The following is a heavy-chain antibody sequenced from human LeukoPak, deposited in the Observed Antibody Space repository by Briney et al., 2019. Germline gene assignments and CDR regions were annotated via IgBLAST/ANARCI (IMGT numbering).Heavy chain of an antibody. CDR1: GFTVSNNY. V-gene: IGHV3-53*05. CDR3: AKALVQKFFYYYYGMDV. Sequence: GGSLRLSCTASGFTVSNNYMSWVRQAPGKGLEWVSISYSDSNTNYADSVKGRFTISRDNSKNTLYLQMNSLRAEDTAVYYCAKALVQKFFYYYYGMDVWGQGTTVTVSS. J-gene: IGHJ6*02. CDR2: SYSDSNT. D-gene: IGHD2-2*01.